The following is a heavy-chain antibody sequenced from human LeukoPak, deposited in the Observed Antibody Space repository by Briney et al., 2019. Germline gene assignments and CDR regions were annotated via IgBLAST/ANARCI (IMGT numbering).Heavy chain of an antibody. CDR3: ARAMTGSYYSPRLDY. V-gene: IGHV4-59*01. CDR2: IYYSGST. CDR1: GGSISSYY. D-gene: IGHD1-26*01. Sequence: SEPVSLTCTVSGGSISSYYWSWTRQPPGKGLEWLGYIYYSGSTNYNPSLKSRLRISVDTSKNQFSLKLSSVTAADTAVYYCARAMTGSYYSPRLDYWGRGTLDPVSS. J-gene: IGHJ4*02.